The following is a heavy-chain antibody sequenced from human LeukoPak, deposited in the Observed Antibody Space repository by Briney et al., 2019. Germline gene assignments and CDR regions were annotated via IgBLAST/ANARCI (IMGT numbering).Heavy chain of an antibody. CDR2: ISGGGGST. J-gene: IGHJ4*02. Sequence: PGGTLTLPYAASGSTLTSYSMNWVRQAPAKGLEWVSAISGGGGSTYYADAVKGRFTIYIDNSKHKLYLPVNSLRAEDTAVYFCAKGGKWDVTPFDYWGQGTLVTVSS. CDR3: AKGGKWDVTPFDY. D-gene: IGHD1-26*01. V-gene: IGHV3-23*01. CDR1: GSTLTSYS.